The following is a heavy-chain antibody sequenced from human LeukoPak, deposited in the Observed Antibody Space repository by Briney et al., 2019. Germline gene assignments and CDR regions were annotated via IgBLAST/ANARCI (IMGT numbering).Heavy chain of an antibody. D-gene: IGHD4-11*01. CDR3: ATNDYMENWFDP. J-gene: IGHJ5*02. CDR1: GGSISSYY. Sequence: SETLSLTCTVSGGSISSYYWSWIRQPPGKGLEWIGYIYYSGSTNYNPSLKSRVTISVDTSKNQFSLKLSSVTAADTAVYYCATNDYMENWFDPWGQGTLVTVSS. V-gene: IGHV4-59*01. CDR2: IYYSGST.